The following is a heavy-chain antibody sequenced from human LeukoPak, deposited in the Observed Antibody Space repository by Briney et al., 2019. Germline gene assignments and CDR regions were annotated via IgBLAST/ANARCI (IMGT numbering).Heavy chain of an antibody. J-gene: IGHJ3*02. CDR3: AKGTPVAAAGKAGVNAFDI. Sequence: QAGGSLRLSCAASGFTFSSYWMHWVRQAPGKGLVWVSRINSDGSSTSYADSVKGRFTISRDNSKNTLYLQMNSLRAEDTAVYYCAKGTPVAAAGKAGVNAFDIWGQGTMVTVSS. CDR2: INSDGSST. D-gene: IGHD6-13*01. V-gene: IGHV3-74*01. CDR1: GFTFSSYW.